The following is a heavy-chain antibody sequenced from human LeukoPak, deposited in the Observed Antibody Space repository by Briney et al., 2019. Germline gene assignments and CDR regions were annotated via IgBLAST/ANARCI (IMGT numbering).Heavy chain of an antibody. CDR3: ARFGTSSFRFFDQ. V-gene: IGHV4-59*01. Sequence: SETLSLTCTVSGGSINAYYWSWIRQPPGKGLEWIGYIHYSGTTNYYPSPKSRVTIALDTSKNQFSLNLNSVTAADTAVYYCARFGTSSFRFFDQWGQGTLVTVSS. CDR2: IHYSGTT. J-gene: IGHJ4*02. D-gene: IGHD6-6*01. CDR1: GGSINAYY.